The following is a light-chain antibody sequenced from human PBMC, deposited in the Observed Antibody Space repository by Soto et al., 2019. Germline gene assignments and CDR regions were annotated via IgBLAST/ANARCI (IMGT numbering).Light chain of an antibody. V-gene: IGKV3-20*01. CDR3: QQFSSYPLT. J-gene: IGKJ4*01. Sequence: EIVLTQSPGTLSLSPGERATLSSRASQSVSSYLAWYQQKPGQAPRLLIYDASSRATGIPDRFSGGGSGTDFTLTISRLEPEDFAVYYCQQFSSYPLTFGGGTKVDIK. CDR2: DAS. CDR1: QSVSSY.